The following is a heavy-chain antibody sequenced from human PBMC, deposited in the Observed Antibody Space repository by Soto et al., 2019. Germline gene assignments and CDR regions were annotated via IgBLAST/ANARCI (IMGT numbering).Heavy chain of an antibody. V-gene: IGHV4-30-4*01. CDR1: GGSISSGDYY. CDR2: IYYSGST. J-gene: IGHJ6*02. CDR3: AATLTSEYSTSSGPPEYYFGMDV. Sequence: PSETLSLTCTVSGGSISSGDYYWSWIRQPPGKGLEWIGYIYYSGSTYYNPSLKSRVTISVDTSKNQFSLRLSSVTAADTTVYYCAATLTSEYSTSSGPPEYYFGMDVWGQGTTVTVSS. D-gene: IGHD6-6*01.